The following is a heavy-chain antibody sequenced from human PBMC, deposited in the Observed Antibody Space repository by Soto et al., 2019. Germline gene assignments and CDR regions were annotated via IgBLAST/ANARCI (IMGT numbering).Heavy chain of an antibody. CDR1: GYTFTSYY. CDR3: ARGGITSFGVVIKVSSWLDP. CDR2: INPSGGST. D-gene: IGHD3-3*01. Sequence: ASVKVSCKASGYTFTSYYMHWVRQAPGQGLEWMGIINPSGGSTSYAQKFQGRVTMTRDTSTSTVYMELSSLRSEDTAVYYCARGGITSFGVVIKVSSWLDPWGQGTLDTVSS. V-gene: IGHV1-46*01. J-gene: IGHJ5*02.